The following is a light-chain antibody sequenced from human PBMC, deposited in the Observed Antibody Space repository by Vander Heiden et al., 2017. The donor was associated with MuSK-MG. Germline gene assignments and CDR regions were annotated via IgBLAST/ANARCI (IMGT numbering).Light chain of an antibody. CDR3: QVSDSTGDHVV. J-gene: IGLJ1*01. CDR1: NIAIKS. V-gene: IGLV3-21*02. CDR2: YNS. Sequence: SYVLTPPPSVPVAPGQTAKTTCEGDNIAIKSVHWYQQQPGQAPIWVVVYNSDRASGIPDRFLCCKAGNTATPNTTRVEAGEEADDYCQVSDSTGDHVVFGTGTKLTVL.